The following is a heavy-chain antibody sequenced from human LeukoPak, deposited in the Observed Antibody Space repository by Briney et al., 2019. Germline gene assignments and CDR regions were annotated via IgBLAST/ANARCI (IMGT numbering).Heavy chain of an antibody. CDR2: IYYSGST. D-gene: IGHD5-24*01. CDR3: ARGPNYPSPSPFDY. J-gene: IGHJ4*02. V-gene: IGHV4-61*05. Sequence: SETLSLTCTVSGGSISTSDYYWGWIRQPPGKGLEWIGCIYYSGSTDYNPSLKSRVTISVDTSKNQFSLKLSSVTAADTAVYYCARGPNYPSPSPFDYWGQGTLVTVSS. CDR1: GGSISTSDYY.